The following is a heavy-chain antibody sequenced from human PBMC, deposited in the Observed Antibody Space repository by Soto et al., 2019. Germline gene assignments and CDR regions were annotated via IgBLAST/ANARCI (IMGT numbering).Heavy chain of an antibody. Sequence: QPQLQESGPGLVKPSETLSLTCTVSGGSIISDHYYWAWIRQPPGKGLEWIGNMHYSGNTYQNPSLKSRVTIFVDTSKNQFSLHLSSVPAADTAVYYCARHGGNNFDYWGQGTLVTVSS. V-gene: IGHV4-39*01. J-gene: IGHJ4*02. CDR3: ARHGGNNFDY. CDR1: GGSIISDHYY. D-gene: IGHD3-16*01. CDR2: MHYSGNT.